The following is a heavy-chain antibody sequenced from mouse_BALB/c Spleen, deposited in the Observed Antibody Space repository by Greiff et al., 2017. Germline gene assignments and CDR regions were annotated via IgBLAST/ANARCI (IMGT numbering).Heavy chain of an antibody. D-gene: IGHD3-2*01. CDR2: ISSGSSTI. CDR3: ASDSSGPYYYAMDY. Sequence: EVQLVESGGGLVQPGGSRKLSCAASGFTFSSFGMHWVRQAPEKGLEWVAYISSGSSTIYYADTVKGRFTISRDNPKNTLFLQMTSLRSEDTAMYYCASDSSGPYYYAMDYWGQGTSVTVAA. J-gene: IGHJ4*01. V-gene: IGHV5-17*02. CDR1: GFTFSSFG.